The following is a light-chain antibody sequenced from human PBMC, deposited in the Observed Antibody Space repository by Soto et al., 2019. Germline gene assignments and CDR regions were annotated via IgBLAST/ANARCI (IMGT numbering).Light chain of an antibody. CDR1: QSVSSSY. Sequence: EIVLTQSPGTLSLSPGERATLSCRASQSVSSSYLAWYQQKPGQAPRLLIYGASNRATGIPDRFSGSGSGTDFTLTISRLEPEDFAVYYCQQLNSYPITFGQGTRLEIK. CDR3: QQLNSYPIT. J-gene: IGKJ5*01. CDR2: GAS. V-gene: IGKV3-20*01.